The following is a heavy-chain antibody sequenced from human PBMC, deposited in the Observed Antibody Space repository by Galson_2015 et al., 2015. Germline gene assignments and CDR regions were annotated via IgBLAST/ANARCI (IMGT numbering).Heavy chain of an antibody. CDR3: ARRSASPLDY. J-gene: IGHJ4*02. Sequence: SLRLSCAASGFTFSSYTMHWVRQAPGKGLEWVSAISSGSSFIYYTDSVKGRFTVSRDNANNSLYLQINSLRAEDTAVYFCARRSASPLDYRGQGTLVTVSS. CDR2: ISSGSSFI. V-gene: IGHV3-21*01. CDR1: GFTFSSYT.